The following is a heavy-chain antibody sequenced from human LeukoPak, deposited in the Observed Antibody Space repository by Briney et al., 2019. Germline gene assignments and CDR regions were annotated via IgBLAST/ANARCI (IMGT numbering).Heavy chain of an antibody. J-gene: IGHJ4*02. D-gene: IGHD4-4*01. CDR3: AKGRREGGNAHYSADY. Sequence: GGSLRLSCAASGFTVSSNYMSWVRQAPGKGLEWVSVIYSGGSTYYVDSVKGRFTISRDNSKNTLYLQMNSLRAEDTAVYYCAKGRREGGNAHYSADYWGQGTLVTVSS. CDR1: GFTVSSNY. CDR2: IYSGGST. V-gene: IGHV3-53*01.